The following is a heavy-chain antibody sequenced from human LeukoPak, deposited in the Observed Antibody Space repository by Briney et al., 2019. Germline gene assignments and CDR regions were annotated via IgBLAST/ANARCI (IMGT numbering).Heavy chain of an antibody. D-gene: IGHD1-26*01. CDR2: IYYSGST. V-gene: IGHV4-59*08. CDR3: ARVRVGACNYFDY. CDR1: GGSISSYY. Sequence: SETLSLTCTVSGGSISSYYWSWIRQPPGKGLEWIGYIYYSGSTNYNPSLKSRVTISVDTSKNQFSLKLSSVTAADTAVYYCARVRVGACNYFDYWGQGTLVTVSS. J-gene: IGHJ4*02.